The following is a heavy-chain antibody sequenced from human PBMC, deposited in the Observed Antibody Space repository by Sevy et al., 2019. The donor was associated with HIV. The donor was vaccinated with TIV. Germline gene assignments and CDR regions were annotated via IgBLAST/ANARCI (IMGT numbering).Heavy chain of an antibody. CDR3: ARDGNSGYYFNYYYYGMDV. CDR1: GFSLNDYY. J-gene: IGHJ6*02. CDR2: ISGDSGHT. V-gene: IGHV3-11*06. D-gene: IGHD3-22*01. Sequence: GGSLRLSCAATGFSLNDYYMTWIRQAPGKGLEWVSYISGDSGHTNYAESVKGRFTISRDYTKNFVYLQMDGLRAEDTATYYCARDGNSGYYFNYYYYGMDVWGQGTTVTVSS.